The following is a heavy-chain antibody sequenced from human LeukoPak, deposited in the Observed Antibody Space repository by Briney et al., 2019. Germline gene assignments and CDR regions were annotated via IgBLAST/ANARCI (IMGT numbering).Heavy chain of an antibody. D-gene: IGHD3-16*01. V-gene: IGHV3-30*02. J-gene: IGHJ4*02. CDR1: EFTFSNYG. CDR2: IRYDESNE. Sequence: PGGSLRLSCAASEFTFSNYGMHWVRQAPGKGLEWVAFIRYDESNEYYADSVKGRFTISRDNSKSTLYLQMNSLRADDTAVYYCVKDSSWMGEYYFDYWGQGTLVTVSS. CDR3: VKDSSWMGEYYFDY.